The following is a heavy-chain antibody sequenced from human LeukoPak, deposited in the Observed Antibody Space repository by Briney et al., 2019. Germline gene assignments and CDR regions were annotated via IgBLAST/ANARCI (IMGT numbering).Heavy chain of an antibody. V-gene: IGHV3-53*01. Sequence: GRSLRLSCPASGFTVSSNYISWVRQAPGNGLEWVSFIYSGGSTYYADSVKGRFTISRDNSKNTLYLQMNSLRAEDTAVYYCARVTPPHDFWSGYLGAFDIWGQGTMVTVSS. CDR1: GFTVSSNY. D-gene: IGHD3-3*01. CDR2: IYSGGST. J-gene: IGHJ3*02. CDR3: ARVTPPHDFWSGYLGAFDI.